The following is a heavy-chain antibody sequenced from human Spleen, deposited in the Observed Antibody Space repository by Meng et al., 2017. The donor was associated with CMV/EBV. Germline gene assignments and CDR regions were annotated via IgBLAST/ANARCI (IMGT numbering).Heavy chain of an antibody. V-gene: IGHV3-7*01. CDR2: IKQDGSEK. CDR3: ARDQGSITKSHGYYFGLDV. Sequence: GESLKISCAASGFTFSSYWMSWVRQAPGKGLEWVANIKQDGSEKYYVDSAKGRFTISRDNTKNSLYLQMNSLRAEDTAVYYCARDQGSITKSHGYYFGLDVWGQGTTVTVSS. CDR1: GFTFSSYW. J-gene: IGHJ6*02. D-gene: IGHD3-10*01.